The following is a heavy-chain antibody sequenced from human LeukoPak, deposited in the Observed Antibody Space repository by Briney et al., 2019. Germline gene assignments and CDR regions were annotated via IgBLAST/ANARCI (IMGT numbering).Heavy chain of an antibody. V-gene: IGHV3-23*01. CDR3: AKDLLRIYWRTFDS. CDR1: GFDFSSHA. Sequence: GGSLRLSCVASGFDFSSHAMTWVRQAPGKGLEWVSSFNDTGSSTYYADSVRGRFTISRDNSKNTLYLQMTNLRAEDTAVYFCAKDLLRIYWRTFDSWGQGALVIVSS. CDR2: FNDTGSST. D-gene: IGHD3-10*01. J-gene: IGHJ4*02.